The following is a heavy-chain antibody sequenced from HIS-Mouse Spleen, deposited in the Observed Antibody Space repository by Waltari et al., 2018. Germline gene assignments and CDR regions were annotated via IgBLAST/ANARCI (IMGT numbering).Heavy chain of an antibody. D-gene: IGHD6-13*01. Sequence: QLQLQESGPGLVKPSETLSLTCTVSGGSISSSSYYWGWIRQPPGKGLEWIGSIYYSGGTYYNPSLKSRVAISVDTSKNQFSLKLSSVTAADTAVYYCAREGSLSSWYYFDYWGQGTLVTVSS. V-gene: IGHV4-39*07. CDR1: GGSISSSSYY. J-gene: IGHJ4*02. CDR2: IYYSGGT. CDR3: AREGSLSSWYYFDY.